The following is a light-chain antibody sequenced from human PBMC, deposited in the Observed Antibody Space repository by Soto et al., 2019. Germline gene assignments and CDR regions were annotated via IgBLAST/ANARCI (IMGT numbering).Light chain of an antibody. V-gene: IGKV3-20*01. CDR3: QQYGSSSYT. CDR2: GAS. Sequence: EIVLTQSPGTLSLSPGERATLSCRASQSVSSTYLAWYQQNPSQAPRLLIYGASSRATGIPDRFSGSGSGTDFTIPISRLEPEDFEVYFCQQYGSSSYTFGQGTKLEIK. CDR1: QSVSSTY. J-gene: IGKJ2*01.